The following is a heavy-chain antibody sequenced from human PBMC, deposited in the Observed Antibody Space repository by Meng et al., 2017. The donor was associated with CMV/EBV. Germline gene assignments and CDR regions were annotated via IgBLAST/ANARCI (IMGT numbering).Heavy chain of an antibody. Sequence: GESLKISCAASGFTFSSYSMYWVLQAPGKWLEWGSSISSSSSYIYYADSVKGRFTISRDNAKNSLYLLMNSLRAEDTAVYYCARDDPPYNWHPYYYGMDVWGQGTTVTVSS. J-gene: IGHJ6*02. CDR1: GFTFSSYS. CDR3: ARDDPPYNWHPYYYGMDV. V-gene: IGHV3-21*01. D-gene: IGHD1-20*01. CDR2: ISSSSSYI.